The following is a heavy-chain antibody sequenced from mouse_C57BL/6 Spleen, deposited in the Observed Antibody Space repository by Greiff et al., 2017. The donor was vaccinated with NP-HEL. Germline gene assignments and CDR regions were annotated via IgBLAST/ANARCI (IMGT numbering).Heavy chain of an antibody. CDR2: INPNNGGT. Sequence: EVQLQQSGPELVKPGASVKISCKASGYTFTDYYMNWVKQSHGKSLEWIGDINPNNGGTSYNQKFKGKATLTVDKSSSTAYMELRSLTSEDSAVYYCARRGMVTTRYFDVWGTGTTVTVSS. D-gene: IGHD2-2*01. V-gene: IGHV1-26*01. CDR1: GYTFTDYY. J-gene: IGHJ1*03. CDR3: ARRGMVTTRYFDV.